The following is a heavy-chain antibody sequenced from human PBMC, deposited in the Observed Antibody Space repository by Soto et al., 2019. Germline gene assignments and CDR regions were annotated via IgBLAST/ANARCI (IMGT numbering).Heavy chain of an antibody. CDR1: GYTFTSYA. D-gene: IGHD6-19*01. CDR3: ARDGAVSGNSNFDY. Sequence: SCKASGYTFTSYAIHWVRQAPGQRLEWMGWINAGNGNTKYSQKFQGRVTITRDTSASTAYMELRSLTSEDTAVYYCARDGAVSGNSNFDYWGQGTLVTVSS. V-gene: IGHV1-3*01. J-gene: IGHJ4*02. CDR2: INAGNGNT.